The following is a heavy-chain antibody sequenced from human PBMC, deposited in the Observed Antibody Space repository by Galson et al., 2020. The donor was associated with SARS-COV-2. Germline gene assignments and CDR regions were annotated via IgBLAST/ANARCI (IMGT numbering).Heavy chain of an antibody. J-gene: IGHJ4*02. CDR3: ARLQTAGYCGGDCSLTF. Sequence: HGESLKISCKGSGYIFSNYWISWVRQMPGKGLEWMGRIDPSDSYTKYSPSFQGHVTISVDESSSTAYLQWGSLKASDTAMYYCARLQTAGYCGGDCSLTFWGQGTLVTVSS. CDR2: IDPSDSYT. D-gene: IGHD2-21*01. CDR1: GYIFSNYW. V-gene: IGHV5-10-1*01.